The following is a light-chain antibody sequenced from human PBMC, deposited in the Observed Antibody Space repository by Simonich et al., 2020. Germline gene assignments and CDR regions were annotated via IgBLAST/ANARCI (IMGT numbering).Light chain of an antibody. V-gene: IGLV2-14*03. CDR2: DFS. Sequence: HSALTQPSSVSGSPGQSITISCPVTTSDVGGYNYVSWYQHHPGKAPKRMIYDFSKRPSWVSNRFSGSKSGNTASLTISGLQAEDEADYYCSSYTSSSTWVFGGGTKLTVL. J-gene: IGLJ3*02. CDR3: SSYTSSSTWV. CDR1: TSDVGGYNY.